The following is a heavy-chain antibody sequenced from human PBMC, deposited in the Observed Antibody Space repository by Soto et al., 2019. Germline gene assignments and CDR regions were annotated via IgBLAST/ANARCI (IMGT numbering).Heavy chain of an antibody. CDR3: ARDGGPGIAAAGYFDY. CDR2: IKEDGSEK. CDR1: GFTFSTYW. D-gene: IGHD6-13*01. V-gene: IGHV3-7*01. Sequence: PGGSLRLSCAASGFTFSTYWMSWVRQAPGKGLEWVANIKEDGSEKYYADSVKGRFTISRDNSKNTLYLQMNSLRAEDTAVYYCARDGGPGIAAAGYFDYWGQGTLVTVSS. J-gene: IGHJ4*02.